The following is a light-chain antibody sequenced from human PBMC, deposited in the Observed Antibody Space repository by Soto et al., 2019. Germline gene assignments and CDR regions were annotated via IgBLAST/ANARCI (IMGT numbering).Light chain of an antibody. Sequence: QSVLTQPPSVSGAPGQRVTISCTGSSSNIGAGYDVHWYQQLPGTAPKLLIYDNSNRPSGVPDRFSGSKSGTSASLAITGLQAEDEADYYCQSYDSSLRRLFGGGTKLTVL. CDR2: DNS. V-gene: IGLV1-40*01. CDR3: QSYDSSLRRL. J-gene: IGLJ2*01. CDR1: SSNIGAGYD.